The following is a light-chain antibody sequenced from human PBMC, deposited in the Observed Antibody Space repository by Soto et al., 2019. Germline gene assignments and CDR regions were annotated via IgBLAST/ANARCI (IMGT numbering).Light chain of an antibody. CDR2: GST. CDR3: QSYDSSLNGYV. V-gene: IGLV2-14*01. Sequence: QSVLTQPASVSGSPGQSITISCTGTSSDVGGYNYVSWYQQHPGTAPKLLIYGSTNRPSGVPDRFSGSKSGTSASLAITGLQAEDEADYYCQSYDSSLNGYVFGTGTKVTVL. CDR1: SSDVGGYNY. J-gene: IGLJ1*01.